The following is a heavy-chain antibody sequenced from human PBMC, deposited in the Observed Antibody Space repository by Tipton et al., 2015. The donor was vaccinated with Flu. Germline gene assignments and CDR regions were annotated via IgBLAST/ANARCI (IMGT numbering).Heavy chain of an antibody. CDR1: GFTFSGYA. CDR3: AKLPSSGGSPYYFDY. Sequence: SLRLSCAASGFTFSGYAMSWVRQAPGKGLEWVSAISGSGGSTYYADSVKGRFTISRDNSKNTLYLQMNSRRAEDTAVYYCAKLPSSGGSPYYFDYWGQGTLVTVSS. D-gene: IGHD2-15*01. J-gene: IGHJ4*02. V-gene: IGHV3-23*01. CDR2: ISGSGGST.